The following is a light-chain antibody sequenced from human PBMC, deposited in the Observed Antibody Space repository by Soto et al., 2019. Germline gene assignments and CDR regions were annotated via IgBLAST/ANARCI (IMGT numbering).Light chain of an antibody. CDR1: QGISSY. V-gene: IGKV1-9*01. Sequence: IQLTQSPSSLSASVGDRVTITCRASQGISSYLAWYQQKPGKAPKLLIYAASTLQSGVPSRFSGSGSGTDFILTISRVQPEDFAVYYCQQFGTSSLVTFGPGTKVDIK. CDR3: QQFGTSSLVT. CDR2: AAS. J-gene: IGKJ3*01.